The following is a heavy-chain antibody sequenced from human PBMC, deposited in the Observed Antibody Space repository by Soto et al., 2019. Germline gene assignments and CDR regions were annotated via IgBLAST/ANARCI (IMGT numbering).Heavy chain of an antibody. CDR3: ATSGSGWYLY. Sequence: QVQLVQSGAEVKKPGASVKVSCKASGYTFTSSDINWVRQATGQGLEWMGWMNPNNGNTGYAQEFQARLPVTRAASITTAYMELSSLPSDDTAIYYCATSGSGWYLYWGQGTLVTVSS. D-gene: IGHD6-19*01. J-gene: IGHJ4*02. V-gene: IGHV1-8*01. CDR2: MNPNNGNT. CDR1: GYTFTSSD.